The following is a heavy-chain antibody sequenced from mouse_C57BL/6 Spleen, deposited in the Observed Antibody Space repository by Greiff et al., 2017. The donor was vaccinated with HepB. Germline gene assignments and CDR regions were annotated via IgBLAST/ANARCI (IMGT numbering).Heavy chain of an antibody. CDR2: IHPNSGST. CDR1: GYTFTSYW. Sequence: QVQLQQPGAELVKPGASVKLSCKASGYTFTSYWMHWVKQRPGQGLEWIGMIHPNSGSTNYNEKFKSKATLTVDKSSSTAYMQLSSLTSEDSAVYYCASDYGSSSRYFDVWGTGTTVTVSS. D-gene: IGHD1-1*01. V-gene: IGHV1-64*01. J-gene: IGHJ1*03. CDR3: ASDYGSSSRYFDV.